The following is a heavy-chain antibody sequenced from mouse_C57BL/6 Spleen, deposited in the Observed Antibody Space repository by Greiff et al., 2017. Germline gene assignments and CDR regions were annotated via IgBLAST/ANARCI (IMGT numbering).Heavy chain of an antibody. Sequence: QVQLKQPGAELVKPGASVKMSCKASGYTFTSYWITWVKQRPGQGLAWIGDIYPGSGSTNYNDKFKSKSTLTVDTSSSTAYMQLSSLTSEDSAGYYGARFLYDGYSAYWGQGTLVTVSA. V-gene: IGHV1-55*01. CDR3: ARFLYDGYSAY. CDR1: GYTFTSYW. D-gene: IGHD2-3*01. J-gene: IGHJ3*01. CDR2: IYPGSGST.